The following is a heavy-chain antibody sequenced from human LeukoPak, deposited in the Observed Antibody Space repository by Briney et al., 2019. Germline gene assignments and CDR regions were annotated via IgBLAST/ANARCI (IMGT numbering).Heavy chain of an antibody. D-gene: IGHD4-17*01. CDR3: ARQAMGTVTTDRAFDI. V-gene: IGHV4-59*08. CDR2: IYYSGST. Sequence: NSSETLSLTCTVSGGSISGYYWSWIRQPPGKGLEWIGYIYYSGSTNYNPSLKSRVTISVDTSKNQFSLKLSSVTAADTAVYYCARQAMGTVTTDRAFDIWGQGTMVTVSS. J-gene: IGHJ3*02. CDR1: GGSISGYY.